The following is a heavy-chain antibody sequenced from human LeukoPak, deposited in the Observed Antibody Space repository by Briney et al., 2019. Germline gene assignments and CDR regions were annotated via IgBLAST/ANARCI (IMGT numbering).Heavy chain of an antibody. CDR1: GFTFSSYG. V-gene: IGHV3-33*01. D-gene: IGHD2-2*01. J-gene: IGHJ6*02. Sequence: GGSLRLSCAASGFTFSSYGMHWVRQAPGKGLEWVAVIWYDGSNKYYADSVKGRFTISRDNSKNTLYLQMNSLRAEDTAVYYCARDRIVVVPAADYYYGMDVWDQGTTVTVSS. CDR3: ARDRIVVVPAADYYYGMDV. CDR2: IWYDGSNK.